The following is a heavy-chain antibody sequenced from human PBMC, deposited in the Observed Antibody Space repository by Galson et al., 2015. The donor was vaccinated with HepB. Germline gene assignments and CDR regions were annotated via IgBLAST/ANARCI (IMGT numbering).Heavy chain of an antibody. CDR3: ARRGNTGIFGVVIIPTRKYWFDP. D-gene: IGHD3-3*01. Sequence: SVKVSCKASGYTFTSYDINWVRQATGQGPEWMGWMNPNSGNTGYAQKFQGRVTMTRNTSISTAYMELSSLRSEDTAVYYCARRGNTGIFGVVIIPTRKYWFDPWGQGTLVTVSS. CDR2: MNPNSGNT. J-gene: IGHJ5*02. V-gene: IGHV1-8*01. CDR1: GYTFTSYD.